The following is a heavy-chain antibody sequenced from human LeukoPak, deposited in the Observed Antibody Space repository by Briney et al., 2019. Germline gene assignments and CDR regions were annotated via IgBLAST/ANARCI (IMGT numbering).Heavy chain of an antibody. Sequence: ASVKVSCKASGYTFTDYYMYWVRQAPGQGLEWMGWINPNSGGTNYAQKFQGRVTMTRDTSISTAYMELSRLRSDDTAVYYCARESIAAAGTEYWGQGTLVTVSS. CDR1: GYTFTDYY. V-gene: IGHV1-2*02. J-gene: IGHJ4*02. CDR2: INPNSGGT. CDR3: ARESIAAAGTEY. D-gene: IGHD6-13*01.